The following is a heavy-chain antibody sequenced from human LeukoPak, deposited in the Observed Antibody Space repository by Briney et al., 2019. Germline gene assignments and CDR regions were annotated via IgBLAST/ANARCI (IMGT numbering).Heavy chain of an antibody. CDR1: GFTFSSYA. D-gene: IGHD2-15*01. V-gene: IGHV3-64*04. Sequence: GGSLRLSCSASGFTFSSYAMHWVRQAPGKGLEYVSAISSNGGSTYYADSVKGRFTISRDNSKNTLYLQMNSLRAEDTAIYYCAKGCGGSCYSGFDYWGQGTLVTVSS. CDR3: AKGCGGSCYSGFDY. J-gene: IGHJ4*02. CDR2: ISSNGGST.